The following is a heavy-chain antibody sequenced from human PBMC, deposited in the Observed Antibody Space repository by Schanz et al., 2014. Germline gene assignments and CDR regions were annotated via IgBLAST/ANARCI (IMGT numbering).Heavy chain of an antibody. Sequence: QVQLVQSGDEVKKPGASVKVSCKTSGYTFSDYGITWVRQAPGQGLEWVGWISPYTGNTHYFDKMEGRVTMTTDTSTSTAYMELRSLRSDDTAVYYCARLATSKSRLGDAVDIWGQGTILTVSS. CDR2: ISPYTGNT. V-gene: IGHV1-18*01. CDR3: ARLATSKSRLGDAVDI. CDR1: GYTFSDYG. J-gene: IGHJ3*02. D-gene: IGHD6-6*01.